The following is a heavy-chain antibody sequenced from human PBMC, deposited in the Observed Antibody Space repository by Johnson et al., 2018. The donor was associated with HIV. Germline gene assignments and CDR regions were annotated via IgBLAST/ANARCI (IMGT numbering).Heavy chain of an antibody. J-gene: IGHJ3*02. Sequence: MLLVESGGGVVQPGRSLRLSCAASGFTFSSYAMHWVRQAPGKGLEWVANIKEDGSEKYYVDSLKGRFTISRDNAKNSLYLQMNSLRTEDTAVYYCARVSLAYSYGYDAFDIWGQGTMVTVSS. CDR3: ARVSLAYSYGYDAFDI. CDR1: GFTFSSYA. V-gene: IGHV3-7*01. D-gene: IGHD5-18*01. CDR2: IKEDGSEK.